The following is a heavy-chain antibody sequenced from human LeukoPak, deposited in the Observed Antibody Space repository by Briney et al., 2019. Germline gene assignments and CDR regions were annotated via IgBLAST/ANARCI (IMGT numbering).Heavy chain of an antibody. V-gene: IGHV3-23*01. CDR2: ISGSGGST. J-gene: IGHJ5*02. CDR3: AKDNWNYPWFDP. D-gene: IGHD1-7*01. Sequence: GGSLRLSCVASGFTFSSYAMSWVRQAPGKGLEWVSAISGSGGSTYYADSVKGRFTISRDNSKNTLYLQMNSLRAEDTAVYYCAKDNWNYPWFDPWGQGTLVTVSS. CDR1: GFTFSSYA.